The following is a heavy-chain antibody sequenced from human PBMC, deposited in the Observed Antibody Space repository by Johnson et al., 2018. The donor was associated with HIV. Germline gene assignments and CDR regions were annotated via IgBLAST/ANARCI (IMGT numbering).Heavy chain of an antibody. CDR3: AKDLILGGWAFDI. Sequence: QMQLVESGGGVVQPGRSLRVSCGASGFTFSSYDMHWVRQAPGKGLEWVAVISHDGSHKYYADSVKGRFTISRDNSKNTLYLQMNSLRAEDTAVYYCAKDLILGGWAFDIWGQGTMVTVSS. V-gene: IGHV3-30*18. D-gene: IGHD2-21*01. J-gene: IGHJ3*02. CDR2: ISHDGSHK. CDR1: GFTFSSYD.